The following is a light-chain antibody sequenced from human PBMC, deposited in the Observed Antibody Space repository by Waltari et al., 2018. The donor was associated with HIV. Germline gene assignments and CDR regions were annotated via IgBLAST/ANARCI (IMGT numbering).Light chain of an antibody. CDR2: DAS. J-gene: IGKJ4*01. V-gene: IGKV3-11*01. CDR3: QQRINWPLT. Sequence: EIVLTQSPATLSLSPGDRATISCRASQSVSSYLAWYQQKPGQAPRLLIYDASNRATGIPARFSGSGSGTDFTLTISSLEPEDFVVYYCQQRINWPLTFGGGTKVE. CDR1: QSVSSY.